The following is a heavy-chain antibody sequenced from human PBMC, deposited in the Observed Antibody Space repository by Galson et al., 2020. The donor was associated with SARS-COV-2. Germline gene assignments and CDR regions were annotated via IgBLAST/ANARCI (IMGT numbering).Heavy chain of an antibody. CDR2: FDPEDGET. D-gene: IGHD2-2*01. CDR1: GYTLTELS. Sequence: ASVKVSCKVSGYTLTELSMHWVRQAPGKGLEWMGGFDPEDGETIYAQKFQGRVTMTEDISTDTAYMELSSLRSEDTAVYYCATSTPIVVVPAAYGFWFDPWGQGTLVTVSS. CDR3: ATSTPIVVVPAAYGFWFDP. J-gene: IGHJ5*02. V-gene: IGHV1-24*01.